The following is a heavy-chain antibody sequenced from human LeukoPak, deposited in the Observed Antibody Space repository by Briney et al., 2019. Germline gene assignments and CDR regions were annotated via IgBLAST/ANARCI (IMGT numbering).Heavy chain of an antibody. CDR1: GFTVSSNY. Sequence: PGGSLRLSCAASGFTVSSNYMSWVRQAPGKGLEWVSVIYSGGSTYYADSVKGRFTISRDNSKNTLYLQMNSLRAEDTAVYYCARDYGGNSGAFDIWGQGTTVTVSS. CDR3: ARDYGGNSGAFDI. CDR2: IYSGGST. D-gene: IGHD4-23*01. J-gene: IGHJ3*02. V-gene: IGHV3-53*01.